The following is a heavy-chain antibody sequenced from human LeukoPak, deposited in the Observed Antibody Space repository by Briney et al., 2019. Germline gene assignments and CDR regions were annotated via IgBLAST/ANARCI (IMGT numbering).Heavy chain of an antibody. CDR2: ISSSSSYI. D-gene: IGHD3-10*01. Sequence: PGGSLRLSCAASGFTFSSYSMNWVRQAPGKGLEWVSSISSSSSYIYYADSVKGRFTISRDNAKNSLYLQMNSLRAEDTAVYYCVRDTPAGGSVDYWGQGTLVTVSS. V-gene: IGHV3-21*01. J-gene: IGHJ4*02. CDR1: GFTFSSYS. CDR3: VRDTPAGGSVDY.